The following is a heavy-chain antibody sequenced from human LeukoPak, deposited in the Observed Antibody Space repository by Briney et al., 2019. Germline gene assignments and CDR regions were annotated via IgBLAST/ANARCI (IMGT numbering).Heavy chain of an antibody. CDR3: ARGGIMIDDGMDV. V-gene: IGHV1-69*04. Sequence: ASVKVSCKASGGTFSSYAISWVRQAPGQGLEWMGRIIPILGIANYAQKFQGRVTITADKPTSTAYMELSSLRSEDTAAYYCARGGIMIDDGMDVWGQGTTVTVSS. CDR2: IIPILGIA. D-gene: IGHD3-16*01. J-gene: IGHJ6*02. CDR1: GGTFSSYA.